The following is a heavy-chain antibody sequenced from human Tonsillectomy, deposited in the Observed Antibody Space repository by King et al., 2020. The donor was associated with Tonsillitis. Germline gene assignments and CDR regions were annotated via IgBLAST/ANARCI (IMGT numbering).Heavy chain of an antibody. V-gene: IGHV1-2*02. D-gene: IGHD2-15*01. Sequence: QVQLVESGAEVKKPGASVKVSCTPSGYPFSVYYIHWVRQDPGQGLEWMGWINPKNGDTIYAQKFQDRVTMTRDTTITTAYMELSRLKSDDTAVYYCARALYLLLPPGMDVWGKGTTVTVSS. J-gene: IGHJ6*04. CDR2: INPKNGDT. CDR3: ARALYLLLPPGMDV. CDR1: GYPFSVYY.